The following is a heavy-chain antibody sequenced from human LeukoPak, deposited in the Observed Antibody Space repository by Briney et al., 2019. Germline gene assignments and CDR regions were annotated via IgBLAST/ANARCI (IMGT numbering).Heavy chain of an antibody. D-gene: IGHD1-26*01. CDR1: GFTFSSYS. Sequence: GGSLRLSCAASGFTFSSYSMNWVRQAPGKGLEWISYIGPIIQYADSVRGRFTISRDNSKNTLYLQMNSLRAEDTAVYYCAKKQLRWELLAYYFAYWGQGTLVTVSS. J-gene: IGHJ4*02. V-gene: IGHV3-48*01. CDR3: AKKQLRWELLAYYFAY. CDR2: IGPII.